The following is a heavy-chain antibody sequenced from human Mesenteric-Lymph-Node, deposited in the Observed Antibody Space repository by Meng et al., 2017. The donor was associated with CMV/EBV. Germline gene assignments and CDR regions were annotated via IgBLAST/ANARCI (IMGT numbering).Heavy chain of an antibody. CDR1: GFSLRSSGVG. J-gene: IGHJ4*02. CDR3: AHTGGSGSFPY. V-gene: IGHV2-5*02. CDR2: IYWDDDK. Sequence: TCTFSGFSLRSSGVGVGWIRQPPGKALEWLALIYWDDDKLYSPSLKSRLTITKGTSKNQVVLTLTNMDPLDTATHYCAHTGGSGSFPYWGQGILVTVSS. D-gene: IGHD3-10*01.